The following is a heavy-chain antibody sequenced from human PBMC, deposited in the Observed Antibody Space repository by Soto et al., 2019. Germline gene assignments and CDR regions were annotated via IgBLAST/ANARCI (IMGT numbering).Heavy chain of an antibody. D-gene: IGHD3-22*01. CDR3: ARFGRIYDSSVSFDY. V-gene: IGHV3-21*01. CDR2: ISSSSSYI. Sequence: GGSLSLACAASGFTFSSYSMNWVRQAPGKGLEWVSSISSSSSYIYYADSVKGRFTISRDNAKNSLYLQMNSLRAEDTAVYYCARFGRIYDSSVSFDYWGQGTLVTVSS. J-gene: IGHJ4*02. CDR1: GFTFSSYS.